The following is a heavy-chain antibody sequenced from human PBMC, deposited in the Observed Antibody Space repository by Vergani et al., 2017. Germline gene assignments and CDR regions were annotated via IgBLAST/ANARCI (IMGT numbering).Heavy chain of an antibody. CDR3: ARIGSCYSEDYFYY. Sequence: QVTLRESGPALVKPTQTLTLTCTFSGFSLSTSGMCVSWIRQPPGKALEWLARIDWDDDKYYRTSLKTRLTISKDTSKNQVVLTMTNMDPVDTATYYWARIGSCYSEDYFYYGGQGTLVTVSS. V-gene: IGHV2-70*15. CDR1: GFSLSTSGMC. CDR2: IDWDDDK. J-gene: IGHJ4*02. D-gene: IGHD2-15*01.